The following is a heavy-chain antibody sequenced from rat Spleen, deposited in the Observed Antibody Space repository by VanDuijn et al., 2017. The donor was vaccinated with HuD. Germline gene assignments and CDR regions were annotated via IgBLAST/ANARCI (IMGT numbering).Heavy chain of an antibody. CDR2: IWAGGGT. J-gene: IGHJ1*01. Sequence: QVQLKESGPGLVQPSQTLSLTCTVSGFSLSTYHVSWVRQPPGKSLVWMGTIWAGGGTDYDSAVQSRLSISRDTSKSQVFLKMNSLQPEDTGTYYCARLLPGLGAVGYFDFWGPGIMVTVSS. D-gene: IGHD1-4*01. CDR1: GFSLSTYH. V-gene: IGHV2-72*01. CDR3: ARLLPGLGAVGYFDF.